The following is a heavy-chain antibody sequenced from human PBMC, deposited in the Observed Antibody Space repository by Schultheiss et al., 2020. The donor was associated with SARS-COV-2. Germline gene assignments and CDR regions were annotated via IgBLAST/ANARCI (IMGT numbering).Heavy chain of an antibody. CDR3: ARRQYDFWSANWFDP. CDR1: GGSISGSSYY. J-gene: IGHJ5*02. CDR2: IFYSGST. Sequence: SETLSLTCTVSGGSISGSSYYWVWIRQPPGKGLEYIGYIFYSGSTNYNPSLKSRVTISVDTSNNQFSLQLTSVTAADTAVYYCARRQYDFWSANWFDPWGQGTLVTVSS. V-gene: IGHV4-61*05. D-gene: IGHD3-3*01.